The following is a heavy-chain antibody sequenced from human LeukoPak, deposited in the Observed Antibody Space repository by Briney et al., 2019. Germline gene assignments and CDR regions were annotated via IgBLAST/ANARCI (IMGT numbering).Heavy chain of an antibody. CDR2: IYYSGST. CDR3: ARVYRSSWYIIDPSPLYYFDY. V-gene: IGHV4-30-4*08. Sequence: SETLSLTCTVSGGSISSGDYYWGWIRQPPGKGLEWIGYIYYSGSTYYNPSLKSRVTISVDTSKNQFSLKLSSVTAADTAVYYCARVYRSSWYIIDPSPLYYFDYWGQGTLVTVSS. CDR1: GGSISSGDYY. J-gene: IGHJ4*02. D-gene: IGHD6-13*01.